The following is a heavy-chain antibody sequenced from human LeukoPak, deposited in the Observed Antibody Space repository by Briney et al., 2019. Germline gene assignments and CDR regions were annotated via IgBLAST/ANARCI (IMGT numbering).Heavy chain of an antibody. CDR1: GGSFSGYY. J-gene: IGHJ4*02. CDR2: INHSGST. D-gene: IGHD6-25*01. Sequence: SETLSLTCAVYGGSFSGYYWSWIRQPPGKGLEWIGEINHSGSTNYNPSLKSRVTISVDTSKNQFSLKLSSVTAADTAVYYCARKWQRRGGKPLDSGAQGPRATAS. V-gene: IGHV4-34*01. CDR3: ARKWQRRGGKPLDS.